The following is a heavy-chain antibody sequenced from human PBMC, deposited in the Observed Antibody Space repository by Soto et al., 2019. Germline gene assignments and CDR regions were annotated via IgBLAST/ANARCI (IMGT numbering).Heavy chain of an antibody. CDR3: ARDRKYSSSAWWTAGGSGGSGYNWFDP. J-gene: IGHJ5*02. V-gene: IGHV1-2*02. CDR2: INPNSGGT. Sequence: QVQLVQSGAEVKKPGASVKVSCKASGYTFTGYYMHWVRQAPGQGLEWMGWINPNSGGTNYAQKFQGRVTMTRDTSISTGYMELSRLRSDETVVYYCARDRKYSSSAWWTAGGSGGSGYNWFDPWGQGTEVTVTS. D-gene: IGHD6-6*01. CDR1: GYTFTGYY.